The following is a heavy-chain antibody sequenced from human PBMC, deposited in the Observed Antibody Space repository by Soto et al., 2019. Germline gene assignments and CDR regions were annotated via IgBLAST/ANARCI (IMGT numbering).Heavy chain of an antibody. CDR2: IIPIFGTA. V-gene: IGHV1-69*06. J-gene: IGHJ5*02. CDR1: GGTFSSYS. D-gene: IGHD3-22*01. CDR3: AREGDYYDSSGLIVYPGGP. Sequence: SVKVSCKASGGTFSSYSISWVRQAPGQGLEWMGGIIPIFGTANYAQKFQGRVTITAEKSTSTAYMELSSLRSEDTAVYYCAREGDYYDSSGLIVYPGGPRGRRTMVTVSS.